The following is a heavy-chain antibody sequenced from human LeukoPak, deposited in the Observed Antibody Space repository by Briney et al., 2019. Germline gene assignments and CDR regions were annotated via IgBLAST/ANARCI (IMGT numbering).Heavy chain of an antibody. D-gene: IGHD6-19*01. J-gene: IGHJ5*02. Sequence: SETLSLTCTVSGGSISSYYWSWIRQPPGKGLEWIGYIYYSGSTNYNPSLKSRVTISVDTSKNQFSLKLSSVTAADTAVYYCASTGIAVAGTWFDPWGQGTLVTVSS. CDR3: ASTGIAVAGTWFDP. V-gene: IGHV4-59*01. CDR1: GGSISSYY. CDR2: IYYSGST.